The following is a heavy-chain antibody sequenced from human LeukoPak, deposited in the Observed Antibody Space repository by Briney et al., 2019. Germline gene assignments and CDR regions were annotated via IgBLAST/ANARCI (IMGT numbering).Heavy chain of an antibody. Sequence: ASVKVSCKASGYTFTGYYMHWVRQAPGQGLEWMGIINPSGGSTSYAQKFQGRVTMTRDTSTSTVYMELSSLRSEDTAVYYCARPGTPYYYDSSGHFDYWGQGTLVTVSS. J-gene: IGHJ4*02. CDR1: GYTFTGYY. V-gene: IGHV1-46*01. CDR3: ARPGTPYYYDSSGHFDY. D-gene: IGHD3-22*01. CDR2: INPSGGST.